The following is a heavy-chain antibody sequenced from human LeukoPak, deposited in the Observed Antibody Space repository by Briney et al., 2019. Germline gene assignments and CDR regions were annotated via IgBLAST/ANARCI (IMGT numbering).Heavy chain of an antibody. CDR1: GFTFSSYA. J-gene: IGHJ4*02. D-gene: IGHD2-2*01. Sequence: GGSLRLSCAASGFTFSSYAMHWVRPAPGEGLEWVAVISYDGSNKYYADSVKGRFTISRDNFKNTLYLQMNSLRAEDTAVYYCARDQVPAAMLGPDYWGQGTLVTVSS. CDR2: ISYDGSNK. CDR3: ARDQVPAAMLGPDY. V-gene: IGHV3-30*04.